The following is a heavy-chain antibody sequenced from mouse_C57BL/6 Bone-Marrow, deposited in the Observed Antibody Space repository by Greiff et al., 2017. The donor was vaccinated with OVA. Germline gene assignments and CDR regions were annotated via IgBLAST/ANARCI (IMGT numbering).Heavy chain of an antibody. CDR2: ISSGSSTI. CDR3: ARMGYYYWYFDV. Sequence: EVKLVESGGGLVKPGGSLKLSCAASGFTFSDYGMHWVRQAPEKGLEWVAYISSGSSTIYYADTVKGRFTISRDNAKNTLFLQMTSLRSEDTAMYYCARMGYYYWYFDVWGTGTTVTVSS. V-gene: IGHV5-17*01. J-gene: IGHJ1*03. D-gene: IGHD1-1*01. CDR1: GFTFSDYG.